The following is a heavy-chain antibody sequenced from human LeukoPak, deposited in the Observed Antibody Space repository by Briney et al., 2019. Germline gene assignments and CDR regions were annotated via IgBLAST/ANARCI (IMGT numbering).Heavy chain of an antibody. D-gene: IGHD2-15*01. CDR3: ARNAAHEYYFDY. CDR2: TSHRGST. CDR1: GGSISSTNW. V-gene: IGHV4-4*02. J-gene: IGHJ4*02. Sequence: SETLSLTCTVSGGSISSTNWWSWVRQPPGKGLEWIGETSHRGSTNYNPSLKSRVTISVDKSKNQFSLKLSSVTAADTAVYYCARNAAHEYYFDYWGQGTLVTVSS.